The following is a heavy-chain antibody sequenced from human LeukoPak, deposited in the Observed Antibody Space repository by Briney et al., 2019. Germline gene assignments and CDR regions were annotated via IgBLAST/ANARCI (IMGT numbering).Heavy chain of an antibody. CDR2: SSGSGRTI. D-gene: IGHD3-22*01. J-gene: IGHJ3*02. CDR3: ARDGLQYPQSYYYYDAFDI. Sequence: GGSLRLSCAASGFTFSDYYMSWVRQAPGKGLEWLSYSSGSGRTIYYADSVKGRFTISRDNAKNSLYLEMNSLRAEDTAVYYRARDGLQYPQSYYYYDAFDIWGQGTMVTVSS. CDR1: GFTFSDYY. V-gene: IGHV3-11*01.